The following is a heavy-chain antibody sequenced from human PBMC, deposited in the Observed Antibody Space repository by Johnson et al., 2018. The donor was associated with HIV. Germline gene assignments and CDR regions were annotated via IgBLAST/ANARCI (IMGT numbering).Heavy chain of an antibody. CDR2: IWYDGSNK. V-gene: IGHV3-33*06. J-gene: IGHJ3*02. CDR1: GFAFSSYA. CDR3: AKFRDAFDI. Sequence: VQLVESGGGVVQPGRSLRLSCAASGFAFSSYAMHWVRQAPGKGLEWVAVIWYDGSNKYYADSVKGRFTISRDNSKNTLYLQMNSLRAEDTAVYYCAKFRDAFDIWGQGTMVTVSS.